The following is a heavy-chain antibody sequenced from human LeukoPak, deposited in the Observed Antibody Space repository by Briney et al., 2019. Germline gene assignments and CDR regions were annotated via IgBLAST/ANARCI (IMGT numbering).Heavy chain of an antibody. V-gene: IGHV3-49*04. CDR1: GFTFGDYA. CDR2: IRSKAYGGTT. Sequence: GGSLRLSCTASGFTFGDYAMSWVRQAPGKGLEWVGFIRSKAYGGTTEYAASVKGRFTISRDDSKSIAYLQMNSLKTEDTAVYYCTSSGYDDFDYWGQGTLVTVSS. D-gene: IGHD5-12*01. J-gene: IGHJ4*02. CDR3: TSSGYDDFDY.